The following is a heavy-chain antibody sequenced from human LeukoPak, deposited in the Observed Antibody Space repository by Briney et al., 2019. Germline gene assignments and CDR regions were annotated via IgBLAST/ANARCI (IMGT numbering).Heavy chain of an antibody. CDR1: GYTFTSYY. Sequence: WASVKVSCKASGYTFTSYYTHWVRQAPGQGLEWMGIINPSGGSTSYAQTFQGRVTMTRDMSTSTVYMELSSLRSEDTAVYYCARGSALLWFEELLPIDYWGQGTLVTVSS. CDR2: INPSGGST. V-gene: IGHV1-46*01. J-gene: IGHJ4*02. D-gene: IGHD3-10*01. CDR3: ARGSALLWFEELLPIDY.